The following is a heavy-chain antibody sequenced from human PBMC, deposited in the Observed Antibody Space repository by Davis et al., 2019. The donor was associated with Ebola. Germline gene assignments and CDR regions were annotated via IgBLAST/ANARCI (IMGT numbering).Heavy chain of an antibody. V-gene: IGHV1-69*06. CDR3: ARNGNYDFWSGYYDDYYYYYGMDV. CDR1: GATFSSYA. J-gene: IGHJ6*02. D-gene: IGHD3-3*01. Sequence: SVKVSCKASGATFSSYAISWVRQAPGQGLEWMGGIIPIFGTANYAQKFQGRVTITAAKSTSTAYMKLSSLRSEDTAVYYCARNGNYDFWSGYYDDYYYYYGMDVWGQGTTVTVSS. CDR2: IIPIFGTA.